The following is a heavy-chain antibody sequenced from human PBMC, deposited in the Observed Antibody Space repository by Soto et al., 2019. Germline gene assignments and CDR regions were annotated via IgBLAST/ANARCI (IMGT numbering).Heavy chain of an antibody. CDR3: ARDSRGLRFLEWLEYYFDY. CDR1: GFTFSSYW. D-gene: IGHD3-3*01. V-gene: IGHV3-7*01. J-gene: IGHJ4*02. Sequence: GGSLRLSCAASGFTFSSYWMSWVRQAPGKGLEWVANIKQDGSEKYYVDSVKGRFTISRDNAKNSLYLQMNSLRAEDTAVYYCARDSRGLRFLEWLEYYFDYWGQGTLVTVSS. CDR2: IKQDGSEK.